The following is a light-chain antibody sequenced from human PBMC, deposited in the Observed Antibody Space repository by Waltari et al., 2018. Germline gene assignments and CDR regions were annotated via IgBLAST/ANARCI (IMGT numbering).Light chain of an antibody. V-gene: IGKV1-5*03. CDR3: HQYNSYSLRT. J-gene: IGKJ4*01. CDR2: KAS. CDR1: QSISNW. Sequence: DIQMTQSPSTPSASVGDRFTITCRASQSISNWLAWYQQKPGKAPKLLIYKASTLESGVPSRFSGSGSGTEFTLTISSLQPDDFATYYCHQYNSYSLRTFGGGTKVEIK.